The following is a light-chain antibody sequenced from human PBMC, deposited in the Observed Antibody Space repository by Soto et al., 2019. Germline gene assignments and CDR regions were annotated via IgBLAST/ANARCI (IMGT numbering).Light chain of an antibody. V-gene: IGKV3-20*01. CDR3: QQYGSSPYT. CDR1: QGVSSSY. CDR2: GAS. J-gene: IGKJ2*01. Sequence: EIVLPQSPGTLSLSPGERATLSCRALQGVSSSYLAWYQQKPGQAPRHLIYGASSRATGIADRFSGSGSGTDFTLTISRLEPEDFAVYYCQQYGSSPYTFGQGTKLKIK.